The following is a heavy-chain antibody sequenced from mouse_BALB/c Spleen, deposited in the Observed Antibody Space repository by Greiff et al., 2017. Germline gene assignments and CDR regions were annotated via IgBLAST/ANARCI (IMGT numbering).Heavy chain of an antibody. J-gene: IGHJ2*01. CDR3: ARDGYFDY. Sequence: QVQLQQPGAELVKPGASVKLSCKASGYTFTSYWMHWVKQRPGQGLEWIGEIDPSDSYTNYNQKFKGKATLTVDKSSSTAYMQLSSLTSEDSAVYYCARDGYFDYWGQVTTLTVSS. CDR1: GYTFTSYW. CDR2: IDPSDSYT. V-gene: IGHV1-69*02.